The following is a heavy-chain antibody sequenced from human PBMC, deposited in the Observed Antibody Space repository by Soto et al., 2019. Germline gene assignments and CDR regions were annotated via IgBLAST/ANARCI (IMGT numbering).Heavy chain of an antibody. V-gene: IGHV3-30*04. Sequence: PXGSLRVSLAASGFRLGNYSMHWVRQAPGNGLEWVAVIPSDATTQAYAHSVKGRFTISRDNSKNTLSLQMNSLRPEDTAIYYCARDRFPSIVAAGSWDFWGQGTLVTVSS. CDR3: ARDRFPSIVAAGSWDF. CDR2: IPSDATTQ. J-gene: IGHJ4*02. D-gene: IGHD6-13*01. CDR1: GFRLGNYS.